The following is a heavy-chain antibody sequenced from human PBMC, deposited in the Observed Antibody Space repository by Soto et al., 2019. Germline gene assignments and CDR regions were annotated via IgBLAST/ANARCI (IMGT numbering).Heavy chain of an antibody. J-gene: IGHJ1*01. Sequence: EVQLVESGGGLVQPGGSLRLSCAASGLTFRGYWMHWVRQAPGKGLVWVSRINGDGSTTVYADSVKGRFTISRDNAKNTLYLQMNGLRAEDTAVYYWARALGYISGDDCWGRGTLVTVSS. D-gene: IGHD6-19*01. V-gene: IGHV3-74*01. CDR3: ARALGYISGDDC. CDR2: INGDGSTT. CDR1: GLTFRGYW.